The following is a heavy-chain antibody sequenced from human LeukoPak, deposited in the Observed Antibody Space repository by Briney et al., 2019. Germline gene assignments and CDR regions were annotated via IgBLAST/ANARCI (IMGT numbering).Heavy chain of an antibody. CDR1: GGSNSSTTYS. D-gene: IGHD2/OR15-2a*01. V-gene: IGHV4-39*01. J-gene: IGHJ3*02. CDR2: ISYTGNT. CDR3: ARQFNNGFDI. Sequence: SETLSLTCTISGGSNSSTTYSWGWIRQSPGKGLEWIGNISYTGNTYYNPSLKSRVTLSVDTSKNQFSLKLNSVPAADTATYYCARQFNNGFDIWGRGTMVTVS.